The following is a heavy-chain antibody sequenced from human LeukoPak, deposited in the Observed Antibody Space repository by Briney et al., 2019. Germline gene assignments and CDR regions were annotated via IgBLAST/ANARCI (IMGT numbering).Heavy chain of an antibody. Sequence: GRSLRLSCAASGFTFSSYAMHWVRQAPGKGLEWVAVISYDGSNKYYADSVKGRFTISRDNSKNTLYLQMNSLGAEDTAVYYCARDEVATGAYYFDYWGQGTLVTVSS. CDR1: GFTFSSYA. J-gene: IGHJ4*02. V-gene: IGHV3-30-3*01. CDR3: ARDEVATGAYYFDY. D-gene: IGHD1-1*01. CDR2: ISYDGSNK.